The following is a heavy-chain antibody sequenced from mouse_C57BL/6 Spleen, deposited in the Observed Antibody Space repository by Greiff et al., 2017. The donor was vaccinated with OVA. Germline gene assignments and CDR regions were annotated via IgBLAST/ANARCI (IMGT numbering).Heavy chain of an antibody. CDR1: GYTFTSYW. CDR2: IYPSDSET. D-gene: IGHD2-4*01. V-gene: IGHV1-61*01. Sequence: VQLQQPGAELVRPGSSVKLSCKASGYTFTSYWMDWVKQRPGQGLEWIGNIYPSDSETHYNQKFKDKATLTVDKSSSTAYMQLSSLTSEDSAVYYCARGGYDYHFDYWGQGTTLTVSS. CDR3: ARGGYDYHFDY. J-gene: IGHJ2*01.